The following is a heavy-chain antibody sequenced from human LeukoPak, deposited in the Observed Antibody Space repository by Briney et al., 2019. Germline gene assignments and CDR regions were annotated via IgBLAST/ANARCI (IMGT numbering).Heavy chain of an antibody. D-gene: IGHD5-24*01. CDR3: ARDRALSRDGYKYLSVGSFLDY. Sequence: SETLSLTCNVSGGSISNYYWSWIRQPPGRGLEWIGYTYHSGSTNYNPSLKSRVTISADTSKDQFSLKLTSVTAADTAVYYCARDRALSRDGYKYLSVGSFLDYWGQGILVTVSS. V-gene: IGHV4-59*01. J-gene: IGHJ4*02. CDR1: GGSISNYY. CDR2: TYHSGST.